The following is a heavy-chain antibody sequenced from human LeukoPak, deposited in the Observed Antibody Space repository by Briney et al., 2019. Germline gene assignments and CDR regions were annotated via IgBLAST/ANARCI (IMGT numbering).Heavy chain of an antibody. D-gene: IGHD5-12*01. J-gene: IGHJ6*02. Sequence: SETLSLTCTVSGVSVNDGTYFWSWIRQPPGKGLEWIGHIFYSGSTNYNPSLESRVTISIDTSKRQFFLKLNSVTAADTAVYYCARDTGLRPFGYYGMDVWGQGTTVTVSS. CDR1: GVSVNDGTYF. CDR2: IFYSGST. CDR3: ARDTGLRPFGYYGMDV. V-gene: IGHV4-61*01.